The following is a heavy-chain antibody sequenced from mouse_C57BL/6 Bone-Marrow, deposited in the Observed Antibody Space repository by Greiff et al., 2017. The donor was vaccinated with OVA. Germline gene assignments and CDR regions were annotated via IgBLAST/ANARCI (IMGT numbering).Heavy chain of an antibody. CDR2: INPGSGGT. D-gene: IGHD1-1*01. CDR3: ARWGTTVYYFDY. V-gene: IGHV1-54*01. J-gene: IGHJ2*01. Sequence: QVQLQQSGAELVRPGPSVKVSCKASGYAFTNYLIEWVKQRPGQGLEWIGVINPGSGGTNYNEKFKGKATLTADKSSSTAYMQLSSLTSEDSAVYFCARWGTTVYYFDYWGQGTTLTVSS. CDR1: GYAFTNYL.